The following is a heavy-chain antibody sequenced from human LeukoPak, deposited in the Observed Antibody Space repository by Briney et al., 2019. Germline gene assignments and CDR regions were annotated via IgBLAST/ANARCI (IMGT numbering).Heavy chain of an antibody. CDR1: GYTFTSYG. CDR2: ISAYNGNT. Sequence: ASVKVSCKASGYTFTSYGISWARQAPGQGLEWMGWISAYNGNTNYAQKLQGRVTMTTDTSTSTAYMELRSLRSDDTAVYYCARGRVDTALISYGMDVWGQGTTVTVSS. CDR3: ARGRVDTALISYGMDV. J-gene: IGHJ6*02. D-gene: IGHD5-18*01. V-gene: IGHV1-18*01.